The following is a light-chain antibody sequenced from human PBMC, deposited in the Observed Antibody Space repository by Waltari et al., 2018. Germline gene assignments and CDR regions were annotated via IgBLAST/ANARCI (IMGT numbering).Light chain of an antibody. CDR2: KAS. J-gene: IGKJ3*01. CDR1: QGISRW. V-gene: IGKV1-5*03. Sequence: DIQMTQSPSTVSASVGDRVTITCRASQGISRWLAWYQQKPGKAPKLLIHKASSLQRGVPSSFGGGGSGTEFTLNITSLQPDDFATNYCQHYNSFSVLFTCGPGTQVDIK. CDR3: QHYNSFSVLFT.